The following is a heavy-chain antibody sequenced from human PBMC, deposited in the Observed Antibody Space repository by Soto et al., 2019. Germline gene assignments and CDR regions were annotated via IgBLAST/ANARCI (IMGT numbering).Heavy chain of an antibody. V-gene: IGHV3-30*18. D-gene: IGHD2-2*01. CDR2: ISYDGSNK. J-gene: IGHJ4*02. CDR1: GFTFSSYG. CDR3: ANAPAIVLVPAALGGDY. Sequence: QVQLVESGGGVVQPGRSLRLSCAASGFTFSSYGMHWVRQAPGKGLEWEAVISYDGSNKYYADSVKGRFTISRDNSKNALYLQMNSLRAEDTAVYYCANAPAIVLVPAALGGDYWGQGTLVTVSS.